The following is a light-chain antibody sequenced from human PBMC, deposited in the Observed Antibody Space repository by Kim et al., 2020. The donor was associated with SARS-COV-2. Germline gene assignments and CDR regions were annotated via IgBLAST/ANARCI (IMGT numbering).Light chain of an antibody. CDR3: SSYAGANTV. CDR1: STDIGNYNF. CDR2: EVL. J-gene: IGLJ2*01. Sequence: QSALTQPPSASGSPGQSVTISCTGTSTDIGNYNFVSWYQQRPGKAPKLLIYEVLRRPSGVPDRFSGSKSGTTASLTVSGLQAEDEAAYYCSSYAGANTVFGGGTMLTVL. V-gene: IGLV2-8*01.